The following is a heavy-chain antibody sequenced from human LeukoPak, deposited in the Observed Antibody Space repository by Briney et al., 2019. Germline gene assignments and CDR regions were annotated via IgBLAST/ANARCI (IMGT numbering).Heavy chain of an antibody. V-gene: IGHV3-30*02. J-gene: IGHJ6*03. CDR1: GFTFRNYG. CDR3: AKDPGASVSGFYMDV. CDR2: IWSDGNNR. Sequence: PGGSLRLSCAASGFTFRNYGMHWVRQATGKGLEWVSFIWSDGNNRFYADSVKGRFTISRDNSKNILYLQMDPLRAEDTALYYCAKDPGASVSGFYMDVWGKGTTVIVSS. D-gene: IGHD2-8*02.